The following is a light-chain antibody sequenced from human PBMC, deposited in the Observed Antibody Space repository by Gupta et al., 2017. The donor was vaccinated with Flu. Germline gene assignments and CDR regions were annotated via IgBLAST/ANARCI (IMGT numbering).Light chain of an antibody. CDR1: SSDFSGYNY. V-gene: IGLV2-14*01. CDR2: EVS. CDR3: YAYTSSTRV. J-gene: IGLJ3*02. Sequence: QSAPTHPASSTVSLGQSITSSCHVTSSDFSGYNYVSWYQQHPGRAPQLKIYEVSKRPSGVCNRGSGSQSGDTASLTRSGLQAEDEADYDCYAYTSSTRVFGGGTKLTVL.